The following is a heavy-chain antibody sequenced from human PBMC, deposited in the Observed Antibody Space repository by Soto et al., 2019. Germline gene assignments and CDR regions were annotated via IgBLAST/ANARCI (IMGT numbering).Heavy chain of an antibody. CDR1: GFTFSSYA. D-gene: IGHD3-9*01. CDR2: ISGSGGST. J-gene: IGHJ3*02. V-gene: IGHV3-23*01. Sequence: GGSLRLSCAASGFTFSSYAMSWVRQAPGKGLEWVSAISGSGGSTYYADSVKGRFTISRDNSKNTLYLQMNILRAEDTAVYYCASLLDILTGYYKMRAFDIWGQGTMVTVSS. CDR3: ASLLDILTGYYKMRAFDI.